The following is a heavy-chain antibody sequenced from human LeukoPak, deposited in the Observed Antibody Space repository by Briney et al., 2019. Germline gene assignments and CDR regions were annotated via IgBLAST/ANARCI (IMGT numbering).Heavy chain of an antibody. CDR1: GGTFSSYT. Sequence: ASVKVSCKASGGTFSSYTISWVRQAPGQGLEWMGRIIPILGIANYAQKFQGRVTITADKSTSTAYMELSSLRSEDTAVYYCARSPGMATTYSWFDPWGQGTLVTVSS. J-gene: IGHJ5*02. CDR3: ARSPGMATTYSWFDP. V-gene: IGHV1-69*02. D-gene: IGHD5-24*01. CDR2: IIPILGIA.